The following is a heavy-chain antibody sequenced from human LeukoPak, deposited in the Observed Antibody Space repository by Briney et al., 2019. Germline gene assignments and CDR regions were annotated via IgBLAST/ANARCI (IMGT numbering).Heavy chain of an antibody. CDR1: GFNFGDHW. J-gene: IGHJ4*02. V-gene: IGHV3-7*01. Sequence: PGGSLRLSCVVSGFNFGDHWMTWVRQAPGKGLEWVANMKHDGSAKNYVDSVKGRFSISRDNDKNSVYLGMNSLRVEDTAVYYCATTTRGDSWGQGTLVTVSS. CDR3: ATTTRGDS. CDR2: MKHDGSAK. D-gene: IGHD4-11*01.